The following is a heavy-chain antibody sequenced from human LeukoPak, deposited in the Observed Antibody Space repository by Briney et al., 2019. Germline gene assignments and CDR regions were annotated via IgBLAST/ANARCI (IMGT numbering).Heavy chain of an antibody. D-gene: IGHD3-10*01. CDR2: IYYSGST. V-gene: IGHV4-30-4*01. CDR3: ARQRGFGESPEMGFDY. J-gene: IGHJ4*02. Sequence: SETLSLTCTVSGRSISSGDYYWSWIRQPPGKGLEWIGYIYYSGSTYYNPSLKSRVTISVDTSKNQFSLKLSSVTAADTAVYYCARQRGFGESPEMGFDYWGQGTLVTVSS. CDR1: GRSISSGDYY.